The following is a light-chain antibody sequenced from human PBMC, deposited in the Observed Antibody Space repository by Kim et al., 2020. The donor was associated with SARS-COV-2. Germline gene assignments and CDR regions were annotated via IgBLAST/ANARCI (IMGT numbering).Light chain of an antibody. Sequence: GSPGQSITIACTGTSSDVGGYNYVSWYQQHPGKAPKLMIYAVSNRPSGVSNRFSGSKSGNTASLTISGLQAEDEADYYCSSYTSSSTWVFGGGTQLTVL. V-gene: IGLV2-14*03. CDR3: SSYTSSSTWV. J-gene: IGLJ7*01. CDR2: AVS. CDR1: SSDVGGYNY.